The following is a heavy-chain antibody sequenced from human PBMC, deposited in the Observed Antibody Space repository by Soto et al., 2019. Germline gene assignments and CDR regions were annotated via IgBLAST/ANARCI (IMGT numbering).Heavy chain of an antibody. D-gene: IGHD3-3*01. CDR1: GFTFSSYA. CDR2: ISGSGGST. J-gene: IGHJ3*02. CDR3: AKGRVWSGYTGAFDI. V-gene: IGHV3-23*01. Sequence: GGSQRLSCAASGFTFSSYAMSWVRQAPGKGLEWVSAISGSGGSTYYADSVKGRFTISRDNSKNTLYLQMNSLRAEDTAVYYCAKGRVWSGYTGAFDIWGQGTMVTVSS.